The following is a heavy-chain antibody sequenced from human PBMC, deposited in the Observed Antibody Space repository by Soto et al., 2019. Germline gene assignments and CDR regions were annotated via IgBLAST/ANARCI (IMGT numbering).Heavy chain of an antibody. CDR2: ITSNSSYI. CDR3: ARDPIHQKIYGDYRRKGY. D-gene: IGHD4-17*01. V-gene: IGHV3-21*01. Sequence: PGGSLRLSCAASGFTFSSYGMHWVRQAPGKGLEWVSAITSNSSYIYYADSVKGRFTISRDNAKNSLYLQMNSLRAEDTAVYYCARDPIHQKIYGDYRRKGYWGQGTLVTVSS. CDR1: GFTFSSYG. J-gene: IGHJ4*02.